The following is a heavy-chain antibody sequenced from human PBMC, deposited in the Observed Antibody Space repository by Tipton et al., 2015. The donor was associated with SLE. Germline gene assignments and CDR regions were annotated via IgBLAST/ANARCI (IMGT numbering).Heavy chain of an antibody. CDR3: ARFPNPPENY. CDR2: INHSGST. Sequence: TLSLTCAVYGGSFSGYYWSWIRQPPGKGLEWIGKINHSGSTNYNPSLKSRITISVDTSKNQFSLKLSSVTAADTAVYYCARFPNPPENYWGQGPLVTVSS. D-gene: IGHD1-14*01. CDR1: GGSFSGYY. J-gene: IGHJ4*02. V-gene: IGHV4-34*01.